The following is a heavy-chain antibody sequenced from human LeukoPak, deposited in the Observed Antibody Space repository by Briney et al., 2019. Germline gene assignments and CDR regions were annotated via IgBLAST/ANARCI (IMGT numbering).Heavy chain of an antibody. V-gene: IGHV3-30-3*01. Sequence: GGSLRLSCAASGFTFSSYAMHWVRQAPGKGLEWVAVISYDGSNKYYADSVKGRFTIPRDNSKNTLYLQMNSLRAEGTAVYYCARGVSYCSSTSCYAGWFDPWGQGTLVTVSS. CDR1: GFTFSSYA. D-gene: IGHD2-2*01. J-gene: IGHJ5*02. CDR2: ISYDGSNK. CDR3: ARGVSYCSSTSCYAGWFDP.